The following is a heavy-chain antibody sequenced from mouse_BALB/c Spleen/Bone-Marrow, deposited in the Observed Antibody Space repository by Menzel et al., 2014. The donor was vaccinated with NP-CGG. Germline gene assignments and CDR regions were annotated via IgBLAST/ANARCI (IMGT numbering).Heavy chain of an antibody. CDR2: INPSHGRT. D-gene: IGHD1-1*01. CDR3: ARLIYGSSYIVDF. Sequence: QVQLQQPGAELVKPGASVKLSCKASGYTFTGYWMHWVKQRPGQGLEWIGEINPSHGRTNYNEKFKSMATLTVDKSSSTAYMHLSNLASEDSAVFYCARLIYGSSYIVDFWGQGTSVTVSS. J-gene: IGHJ4*01. V-gene: IGHV1S81*02. CDR1: GYTFTGYW.